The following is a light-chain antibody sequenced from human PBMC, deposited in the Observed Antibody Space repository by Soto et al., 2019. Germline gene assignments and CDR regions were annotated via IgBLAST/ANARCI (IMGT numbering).Light chain of an antibody. CDR1: SGHSSYI. J-gene: IGLJ3*02. V-gene: IGLV4-60*02. Sequence: QSVLTQSSSASASLGSSVKLTCTLSSGHSSYIIAWHQQQPGKAPRYLMKLEGSGSYNKGSEVPDRFSGSSSGADRYLTISNLQFEDEADYYCETWDFNTRVFGGGTKLTV. CDR3: ETWDFNTRV. CDR2: LEGSGSY.